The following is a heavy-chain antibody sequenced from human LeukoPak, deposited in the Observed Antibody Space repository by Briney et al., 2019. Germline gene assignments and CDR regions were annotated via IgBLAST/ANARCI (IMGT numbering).Heavy chain of an antibody. Sequence: GGSLRLSCAASGFTLSSYSMSWVRQAPGKGLEWVSSISSSSSHIYYADSVRGRFTISRDNAKNSPYLQMNTLRAEDTAVYYCATDSSSSSCYSWDSSYYYMDVWGKGTTVTVSS. CDR3: ATDSSSSSCYSWDSSYYYMDV. D-gene: IGHD2-2*01. CDR1: GFTLSSYS. J-gene: IGHJ6*03. CDR2: ISSSSSHI. V-gene: IGHV3-21*01.